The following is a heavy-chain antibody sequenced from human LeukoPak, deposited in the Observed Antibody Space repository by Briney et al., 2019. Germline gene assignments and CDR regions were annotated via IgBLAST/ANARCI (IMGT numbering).Heavy chain of an antibody. CDR3: AKSLFGYSSSWYI. D-gene: IGHD6-13*01. CDR1: GFTFSSYA. J-gene: IGHJ4*02. Sequence: QPGGSLRLSCAASGFTFSSYAMSWVRQAPGRGLEWVSAISGSGGSTYYADSVKGRFTISRDNSKNTLYLQMNSLRAEDTAVYYCAKSLFGYSSSWYIWGQGTLVTVSS. V-gene: IGHV3-23*01. CDR2: ISGSGGST.